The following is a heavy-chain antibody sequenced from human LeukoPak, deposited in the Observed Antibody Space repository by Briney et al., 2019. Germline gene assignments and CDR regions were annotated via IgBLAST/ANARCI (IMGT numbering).Heavy chain of an antibody. J-gene: IGHJ4*02. CDR3: ARVRWSSWTEMYYFDY. V-gene: IGHV1-69*13. D-gene: IGHD6-13*01. Sequence: GASVKVSCKASGGTFSSYAISWVRQAPGQGLEWMGGIIPIFGTANYAQKFQGRVTITADESTSTAYMELSSLRSEDTAVYYCARVRWSSWTEMYYFDYWGQGTLVTVSS. CDR2: IIPIFGTA. CDR1: GGTFSSYA.